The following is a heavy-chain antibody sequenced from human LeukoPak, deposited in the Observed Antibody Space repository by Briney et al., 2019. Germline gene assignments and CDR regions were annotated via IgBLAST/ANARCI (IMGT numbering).Heavy chain of an antibody. CDR1: GGTFSSYA. V-gene: IGHV1-69*05. J-gene: IGHJ6*03. CDR2: IIPIFGTA. CDR3: ASSTYYYDSSGYYRGGPYYYYYMDV. Sequence: SVKVSCKASGGTFSSYAISWVRQAPGQGLEWMGGIIPIFGTANYAQKFQGRVTITTDESTSTAYMELSSLRSEDTAVYYCASSTYYYDSSGYYRGGPYYYYYMDVWGKGTTVTVSS. D-gene: IGHD3-22*01.